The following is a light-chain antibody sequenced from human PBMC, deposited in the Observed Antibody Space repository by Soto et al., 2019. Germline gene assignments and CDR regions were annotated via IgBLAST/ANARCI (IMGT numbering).Light chain of an antibody. Sequence: EILMTHSPATLSIYPGEIARRSCSASQSVSSYLAWYQQKPGQAPRLLIYDASNRATGIPARFSGSGSGTDFTLTISSLEPEDFAVYYCQQRSNWPPDTFGQGTRLEIK. CDR3: QQRSNWPPDT. J-gene: IGKJ5*01. CDR1: QSVSSY. V-gene: IGKV3-11*01. CDR2: DAS.